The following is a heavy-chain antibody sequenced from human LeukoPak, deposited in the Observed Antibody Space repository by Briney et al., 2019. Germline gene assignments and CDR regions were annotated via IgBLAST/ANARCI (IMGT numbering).Heavy chain of an antibody. Sequence: GGSLRLSCATSGFTFSSYTMNWVRQAPGKGLEWVSSISSGNNYIYYADSVKGRFTISRDNAKNSLSLQMSSLRAEDTAVYYCAITPGRLSYFDYWGQGTLVTVSS. CDR2: ISSGNNYI. V-gene: IGHV3-21*01. CDR1: GFTFSSYT. D-gene: IGHD3-10*01. J-gene: IGHJ4*02. CDR3: AITPGRLSYFDY.